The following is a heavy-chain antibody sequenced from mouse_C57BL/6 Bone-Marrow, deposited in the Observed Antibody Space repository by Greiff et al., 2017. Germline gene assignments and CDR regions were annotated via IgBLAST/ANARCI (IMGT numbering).Heavy chain of an antibody. J-gene: IGHJ1*03. CDR2: ISYDGSN. CDR1: GYSITSGYS. CDR3: ARGEYYYGSSWYFDV. D-gene: IGHD1-1*01. Sequence: DVKLLESGPGLAKPSQSLSLTCSVTGYSITSGYSWNWIRQFPGNTLEWMGYISYDGSNNYNPSLKNRISITRDPSKTQVFRRLNSVTTGDTATYYCARGEYYYGSSWYFDVWGTGTTVTVSA. V-gene: IGHV3-6*01.